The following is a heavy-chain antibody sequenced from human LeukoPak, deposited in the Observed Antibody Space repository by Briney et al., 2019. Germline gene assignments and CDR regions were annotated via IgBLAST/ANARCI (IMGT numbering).Heavy chain of an antibody. J-gene: IGHJ1*01. CDR2: IIPILGIA. D-gene: IGHD2-2*03. V-gene: IGHV1-69*04. Sequence: SVKDSCKASGGTFSSYAISWVRQAPGQGLEWMGRIIPILGIANYAQKFQGRVTITADKSTSTAYMELSSLRSEDTAVYYCARIGYCSSTSCYEYFQHWGQGTLVTVSS. CDR3: ARIGYCSSTSCYEYFQH. CDR1: GGTFSSYA.